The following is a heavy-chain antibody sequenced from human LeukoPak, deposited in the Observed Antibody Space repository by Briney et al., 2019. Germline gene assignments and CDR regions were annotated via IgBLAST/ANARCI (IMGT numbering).Heavy chain of an antibody. CDR1: GGTFSSYA. CDR3: ARDVGEGYCSGGSCSDY. Sequence: VASVKVSCKASGGTFSSYAISWVRQAPGQGLEWMGGIIPIFGTANYAQKLQGRVTMTTDTSTSTVYMDLRSLRSDDTAVYYCARDVGEGYCSGGSCSDYWGQGTLVTVSS. J-gene: IGHJ4*02. V-gene: IGHV1-69*05. CDR2: IIPIFGTA. D-gene: IGHD2-15*01.